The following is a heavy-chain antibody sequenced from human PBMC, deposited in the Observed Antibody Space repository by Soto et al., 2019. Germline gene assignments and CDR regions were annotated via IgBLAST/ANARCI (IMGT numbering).Heavy chain of an antibody. J-gene: IGHJ6*02. CDR3: TTGVSGSITIFGVVTYYYYGMDV. Sequence: EVQLVESGGGLVKPGGSLRLSCAASGFTFSNAWMNWVRQAPGKGLEWVGRIKSKTDGGTTDYAAPVKGRFTISRDDSKNTLYLQMNSLKTEDTAVYYCTTGVSGSITIFGVVTYYYYGMDVWGQGTTVTVSS. V-gene: IGHV3-15*07. CDR2: IKSKTDGGTT. CDR1: GFTFSNAW. D-gene: IGHD3-3*01.